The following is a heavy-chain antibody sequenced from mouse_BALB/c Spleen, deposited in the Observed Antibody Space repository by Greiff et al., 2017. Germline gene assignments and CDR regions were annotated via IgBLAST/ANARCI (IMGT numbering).Heavy chain of an antibody. CDR3: ARDPYGSSYGFAY. CDR1: GFSLTSYG. CDR2: IWAGGST. Sequence: VQLQQSGPGLVAPSQSLSITCTASGFSLTSYGVHWVRQPPGKGLEWLGVIWAGGSTNYNSALMSRLSISKDNSKSQVFLKMNSLQTDDTAMYYCARDPYGSSYGFAYWGQGTLVTVSA. J-gene: IGHJ3*01. V-gene: IGHV2-9*02. D-gene: IGHD1-1*01.